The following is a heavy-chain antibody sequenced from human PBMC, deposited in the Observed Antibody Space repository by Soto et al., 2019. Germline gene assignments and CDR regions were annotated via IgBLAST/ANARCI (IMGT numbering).Heavy chain of an antibody. D-gene: IGHD3-9*01. CDR2: IIPIFGTA. Sequence: QVQLVQSGAEVKKPGSSVKVSCKASGGTFSSYAISWVRQAPGQGLEWMGGIIPIFGTANYEQKLQGRVTITADESTSTAYMELSSLRSEDTAVYYCARPFDYDIWTGYHSRYDYGMDVWGQGPTVTVSS. CDR3: ARPFDYDIWTGYHSRYDYGMDV. CDR1: GGTFSSYA. V-gene: IGHV1-69*01. J-gene: IGHJ6*02.